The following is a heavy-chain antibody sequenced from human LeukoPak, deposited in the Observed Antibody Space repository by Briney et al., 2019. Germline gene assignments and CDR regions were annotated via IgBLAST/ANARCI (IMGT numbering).Heavy chain of an antibody. J-gene: IGHJ6*02. CDR2: INPSGGST. V-gene: IGHV1-46*01. D-gene: IGHD2-2*01. Sequence: ASVKVSCKASGYTFTSYAMNWVRQAPGQGLEWMGIINPSGGSTSYAQKFRGRVTMTRDTSTSTVYMELSSLRSEDTAVYYCASPVVPAASSHHYGMDVWGQGTTVTVSS. CDR1: GYTFTSYA. CDR3: ASPVVPAASSHHYGMDV.